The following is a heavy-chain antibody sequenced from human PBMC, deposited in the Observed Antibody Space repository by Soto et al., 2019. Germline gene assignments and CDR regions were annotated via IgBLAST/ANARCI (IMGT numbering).Heavy chain of an antibody. CDR3: ASGSKAYPHSGSYVDY. J-gene: IGHJ4*02. CDR1: GYTFTSYD. D-gene: IGHD1-26*01. CDR2: MNPNSGNT. Sequence: QVQLVQSGAEVKKPGASVKVSCKASGYTFTSYDINWVRQATGQGLEWMGWMNPNSGNTGYAQKFQGRVTMTRNTXMXXAYMELSSRRTEDTAVYYCASGSKAYPHSGSYVDYWGQGNLVTVSS. V-gene: IGHV1-8*01.